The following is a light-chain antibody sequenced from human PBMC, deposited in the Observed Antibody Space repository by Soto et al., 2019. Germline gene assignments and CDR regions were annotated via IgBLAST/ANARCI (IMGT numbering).Light chain of an antibody. CDR3: TSYTSSRTWV. CDR1: SSDVGSYNR. Sequence: QSALTQPPSVSGSPGQSVTISCTGTSSDVGSYNRVSWYQQPPGTAPKLMIYEVTNRPSGVPNRFSASKSGNTASLTISGLQAEDEADYYCTSYTSSRTWVCGGGTQLTVL. V-gene: IGLV2-18*02. CDR2: EVT. J-gene: IGLJ3*02.